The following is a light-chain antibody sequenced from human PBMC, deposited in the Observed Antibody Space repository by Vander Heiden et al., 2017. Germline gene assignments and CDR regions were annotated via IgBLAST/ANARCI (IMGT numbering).Light chain of an antibody. CDR2: GAS. V-gene: IGKV3-20*01. CDR3: QQYATSPFT. CDR1: QTVSENS. J-gene: IGKJ3*01. Sequence: EIVLTQSPGALSLSPGERATLSCRASQTVSENSLAWYQQKPGQAPRLLIFGASSRPTGLPDRFRGSGSGIDFTLTISRLEPEDFAVYYCQQYATSPFTFGPGTKVDI.